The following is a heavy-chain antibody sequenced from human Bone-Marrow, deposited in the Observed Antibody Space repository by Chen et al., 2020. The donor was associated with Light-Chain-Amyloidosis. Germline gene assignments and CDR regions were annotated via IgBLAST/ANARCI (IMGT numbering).Heavy chain of an antibody. J-gene: IGHJ3*02. Sequence: QVQLQESGPGLVKPSETLSLTCAVSGYSISSGYYWGWIRQPPGKGLEWIGSIYHSGSTYYNPSLKSRVTISVDTSKNQFSLKLSSVTAADTAVYYCARDLNWGWTFCAFDIWGQGTMVTVSS. V-gene: IGHV4-38-2*02. CDR1: GYSISSGYY. D-gene: IGHD7-27*01. CDR3: ARDLNWGWTFCAFDI. CDR2: IYHSGST.